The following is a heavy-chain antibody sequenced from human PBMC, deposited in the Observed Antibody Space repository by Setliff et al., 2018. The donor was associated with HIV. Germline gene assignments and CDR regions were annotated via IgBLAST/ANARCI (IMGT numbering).Heavy chain of an antibody. CDR3: ATDPGYSSTWYSESFQH. D-gene: IGHD6-13*01. Sequence: ASVKVSCKASGYTFTGYYMHWVRQAPGQGLEWMGWINPNSGGTTYAQKFQGRVTMTRDTSISTAYMELSSLRSDDTAMYYCATDPGYSSTWYSESFQHWGQGTVVTVSS. V-gene: IGHV1-2*02. CDR1: GYTFTGYY. CDR2: INPNSGGT. J-gene: IGHJ1*01.